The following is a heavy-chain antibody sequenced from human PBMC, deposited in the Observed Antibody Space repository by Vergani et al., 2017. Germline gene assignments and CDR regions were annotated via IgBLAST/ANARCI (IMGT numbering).Heavy chain of an antibody. CDR1: GGSFSGYY. CDR3: ARGKGSS. Sequence: QVQLQQWGAGLLKPSETLSLTCAVSGGSFSGYYWSWIRQPPGKGLEWIGEINHSGSTNYNPSLKSRVTISVDTSKNQFSRKLSSVTAADTAVSYCARGKGSSWGQGTLVTVSS. V-gene: IGHV4-34*01. CDR2: INHSGST. D-gene: IGHD6-13*01. J-gene: IGHJ4*02.